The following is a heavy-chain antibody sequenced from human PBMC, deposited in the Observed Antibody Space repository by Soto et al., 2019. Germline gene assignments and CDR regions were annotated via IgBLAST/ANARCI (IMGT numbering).Heavy chain of an antibody. CDR2: IKSKTDGGTT. V-gene: IGHV3-15*07. J-gene: IGHJ6*02. D-gene: IGHD4-4*01. CDR1: GFTFSNAW. Sequence: PGGALRLSCAASGFTFSNAWMNWVRQAPGKGLEWVGRIKSKTDGGTTDYAAPVKGRFTISRDDSKNTLYLQMNSLKTEDTAVYYCTTDTTVTTSSRYYYYYYGMDVWGQGTTVTVSS. CDR3: TTDTTVTTSSRYYYYYYGMDV.